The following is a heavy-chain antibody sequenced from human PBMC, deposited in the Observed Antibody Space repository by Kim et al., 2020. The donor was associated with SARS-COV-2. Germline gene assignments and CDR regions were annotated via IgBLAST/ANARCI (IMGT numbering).Heavy chain of an antibody. V-gene: IGHV3-48*03. J-gene: IGHJ6*02. Sequence: GGSLRLSCAASGFTFSSYEMNWVRQAPGKGLEWVSYISSSGSTIYYADSVKGRFTISRDNAKNSLYLQMNSLRAEDTAVYYCAVMAAMVTHAYYYYYGMDVWGQGPTVTVSS. CDR3: AVMAAMVTHAYYYYYGMDV. D-gene: IGHD5-18*01. CDR1: GFTFSSYE. CDR2: ISSSGSTI.